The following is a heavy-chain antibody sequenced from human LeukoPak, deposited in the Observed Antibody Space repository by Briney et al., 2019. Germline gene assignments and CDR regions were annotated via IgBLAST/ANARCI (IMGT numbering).Heavy chain of an antibody. CDR3: VGSSGWLFGY. V-gene: IGHV3-7*01. CDR1: GFTFSNYW. J-gene: IGHJ4*02. CDR2: IKEDGSRI. Sequence: PGGSLRLSCAGTGFTFSNYWMNWVRQAPGRGLEWVANIKEDGSRINYVDSVKGRFTISRDNAKNSVYLQMDNLRAEDTAVYYCVGSSGWLFGYWGQGILVAVSS. D-gene: IGHD6-19*01.